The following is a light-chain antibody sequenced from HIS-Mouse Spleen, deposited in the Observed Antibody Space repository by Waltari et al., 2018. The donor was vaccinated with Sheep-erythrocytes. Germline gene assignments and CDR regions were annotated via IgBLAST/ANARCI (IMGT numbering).Light chain of an antibody. CDR1: QDISNY. V-gene: IGKV1-33*01. J-gene: IGKJ4*01. CDR2: DAS. Sequence: DIQMTQSPSSLSASVGDSVTSTCQASQDISNYLNWYQQKPGKAPKPLIYDASNLETGVPSRFSGSGSGTDFTFTISSLQPEDIATYYCQQYDNLLTFGGGTKVEIK. CDR3: QQYDNLLT.